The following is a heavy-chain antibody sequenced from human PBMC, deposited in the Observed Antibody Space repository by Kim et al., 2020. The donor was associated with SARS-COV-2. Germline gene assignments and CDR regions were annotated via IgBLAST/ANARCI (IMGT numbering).Heavy chain of an antibody. CDR3: ARDSTMAGAFDI. J-gene: IGHJ3*02. V-gene: IGHV3-33*05. D-gene: IGHD3-10*01. Sequence: GGSLRLSCAASGFTFSSYGMHWVRQAPGKGLEWVAVISYDGSNKYYADSVKGRFTISRDNSKNTLYLQMNSLRAEDTAVYYCARDSTMAGAFDIWGQGTMVTVSS. CDR1: GFTFSSYG. CDR2: ISYDGSNK.